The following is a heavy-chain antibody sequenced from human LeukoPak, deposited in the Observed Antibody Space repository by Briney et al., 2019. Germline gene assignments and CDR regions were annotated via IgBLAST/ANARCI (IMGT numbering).Heavy chain of an antibody. J-gene: IGHJ4*02. Sequence: ASVKVSCKVSGYTLTELSMHWVRQAPGKGLEWMGGFDPEDGETIYAQKFQGRVTKTEDTSTDTAYMELSSLRSEDTAVYYCATDGVLTIFGVVIPFYYWGQGTLVTVSS. CDR1: GYTLTELS. D-gene: IGHD3-3*01. CDR3: ATDGVLTIFGVVIPFYY. V-gene: IGHV1-24*01. CDR2: FDPEDGET.